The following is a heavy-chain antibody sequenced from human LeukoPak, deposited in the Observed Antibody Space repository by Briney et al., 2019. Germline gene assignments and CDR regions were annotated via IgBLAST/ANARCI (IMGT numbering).Heavy chain of an antibody. CDR2: IIPIFGTA. D-gene: IGHD2-8*01. Sequence: SVKVSCKASGGTFSSYAISWVRQAPGQGLEWMGRIIPIFGTANYAQKFQGRVTITTDESTSTAYMELSSLRSEVTAVYYCAGENCTNGVCRFDYWGQGSLVTVSS. CDR1: GGTFSSYA. CDR3: AGENCTNGVCRFDY. J-gene: IGHJ4*02. V-gene: IGHV1-69*05.